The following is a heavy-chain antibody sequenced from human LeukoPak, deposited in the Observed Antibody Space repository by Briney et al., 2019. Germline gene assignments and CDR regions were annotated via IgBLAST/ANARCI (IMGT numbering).Heavy chain of an antibody. Sequence: PGGSLRLSCAASGFTFSSYAMSWVRQAPGKGREWVSAISGSGGRTYYADSVKGRFTISRDNSKNTLYLQMNSLRAEDTAVYYCAKAVVVVVAARNYFDYWGQGTLVTVSS. CDR2: ISGSGGRT. CDR1: GFTFSSYA. D-gene: IGHD2-15*01. J-gene: IGHJ4*02. V-gene: IGHV3-23*01. CDR3: AKAVVVVVAARNYFDY.